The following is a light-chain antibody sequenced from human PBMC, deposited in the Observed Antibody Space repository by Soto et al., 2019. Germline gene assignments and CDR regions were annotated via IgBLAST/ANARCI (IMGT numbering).Light chain of an antibody. V-gene: IGKV3-20*01. Sequence: DIVLTQSPGTLSLSTGERATLSCRTSESISSEYLAWYQQRPGQAPRLLIYGASSRATGVPDRFSGSVSGTAFNLTITRLEPEDFAVYYCQPYDFGGGTKVEMK. CDR3: QPYD. J-gene: IGKJ4*01. CDR1: ESISSEY. CDR2: GAS.